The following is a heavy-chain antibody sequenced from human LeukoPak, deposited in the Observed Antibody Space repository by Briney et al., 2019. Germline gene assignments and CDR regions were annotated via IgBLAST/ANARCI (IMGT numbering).Heavy chain of an antibody. V-gene: IGHV3-48*03. CDR3: ESLDYGDYDDDASDI. CDR2: ISSSGSTI. J-gene: IGHJ3*02. CDR1: GFTFSSYE. Sequence: PGGSLRLSCAASGFTFSSYEMNWVRQAPGKGLEWVSYISSSGSTIYYADSVKGRFTISRDNAKNSLYLQMNSLRAEDTAVYYCESLDYGDYDDDASDIWGQGTMVTVSS. D-gene: IGHD4-17*01.